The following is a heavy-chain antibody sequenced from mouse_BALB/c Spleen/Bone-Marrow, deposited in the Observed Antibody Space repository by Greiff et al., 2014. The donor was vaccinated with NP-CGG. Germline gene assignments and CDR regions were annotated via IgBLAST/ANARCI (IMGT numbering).Heavy chain of an antibody. CDR3: AGYVYGCYFDY. J-gene: IGHJ2*01. Sequence: EVQVVESGAELVKPGASVKLSCTASGFNIKDTYIHWVKQRPEQGLEWIGRIDPANDNTKYDPKFQGKATITADTSSSTAYLQLSSLTSEDTAVYYCAGYVYGCYFDYWGQGTTLTVSS. D-gene: IGHD2-2*01. CDR2: IDPANDNT. V-gene: IGHV14-3*02. CDR1: GFNIKDTY.